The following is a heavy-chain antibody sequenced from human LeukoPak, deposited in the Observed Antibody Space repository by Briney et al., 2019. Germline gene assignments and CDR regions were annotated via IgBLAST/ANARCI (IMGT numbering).Heavy chain of an antibody. V-gene: IGHV4-4*07. Sequence: SETLSLTCTVSGASISSYYWSWIRQPAGKGLEWIGRIYTSGSTNYNPSLKSRVTMSVDTSKNQFSLRLSSVTAADTAVYYCARVGYSGYGYYFDNWGQGTLVTVSS. D-gene: IGHD5-12*01. CDR1: GASISSYY. CDR2: IYTSGST. CDR3: ARVGYSGYGYYFDN. J-gene: IGHJ4*02.